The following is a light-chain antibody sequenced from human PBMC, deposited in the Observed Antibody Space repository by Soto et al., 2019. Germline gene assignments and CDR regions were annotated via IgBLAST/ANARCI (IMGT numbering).Light chain of an antibody. CDR1: QGIGSY. Sequence: DIQLTQSPSFLSASVGDRVTITCRASQGIGSYLAWYQQKPGKAPILLIYPSSTLQSGVPSRFSVSGSGTEFTLTISSLQPEDFAAYYCQQLNSYPRTFGQGTKVEIK. CDR2: PSS. CDR3: QQLNSYPRT. J-gene: IGKJ1*01. V-gene: IGKV1-9*01.